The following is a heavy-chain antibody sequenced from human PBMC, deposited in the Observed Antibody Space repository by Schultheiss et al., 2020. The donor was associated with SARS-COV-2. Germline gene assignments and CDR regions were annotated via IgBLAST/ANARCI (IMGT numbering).Heavy chain of an antibody. V-gene: IGHV4-31*03. CDR3: ARLVVVAATPLANYYYGMDV. J-gene: IGHJ6*02. CDR2: IYYSGST. Sequence: SETLSLTCTVSGGSISSGGYYWSWIRQHPGKGLEWIGYIYYSGSTYYNPSLKSRVTISVDTSKNQFSLKLSSVTAADTAVYYCARLVVVAATPLANYYYGMDVWGQGTTVTVSS. CDR1: GGSISSGGYY. D-gene: IGHD2-15*01.